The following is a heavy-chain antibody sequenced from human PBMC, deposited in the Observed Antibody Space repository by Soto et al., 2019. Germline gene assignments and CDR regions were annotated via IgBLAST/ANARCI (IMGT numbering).Heavy chain of an antibody. Sequence: PGGSLRLSCAASGFTFSSYWMHWVRQAPGKGLVWISRINSDGSSTSYADSVKGRFTISRDNAKNTLYLQMNSLRAEDTAVYYCAREEVLGLGYCTNGVCRTYYYYGMDVWGQGTTVTVSS. CDR3: AREEVLGLGYCTNGVCRTYYYYGMDV. CDR1: GFTFSSYW. CDR2: INSDGSST. V-gene: IGHV3-74*01. D-gene: IGHD2-8*01. J-gene: IGHJ6*02.